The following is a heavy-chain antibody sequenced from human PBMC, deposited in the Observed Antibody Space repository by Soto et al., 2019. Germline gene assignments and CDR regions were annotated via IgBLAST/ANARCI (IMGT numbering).Heavy chain of an antibody. J-gene: IGHJ4*02. V-gene: IGHV5-51*01. CDR3: AKHEGYCSTTTCSNFDY. CDR1: GFTFTNYW. Sequence: GESLKISCMGSGFTFTNYWIAWVRQMPGKGPEWMGIIYPGDSDTSYSPSFQGRVTISADKSINTAYLQWSSLKASDTAMYYCAKHEGYCSTTTCSNFDYWGQGTLVTVS. D-gene: IGHD2-2*01. CDR2: IYPGDSDT.